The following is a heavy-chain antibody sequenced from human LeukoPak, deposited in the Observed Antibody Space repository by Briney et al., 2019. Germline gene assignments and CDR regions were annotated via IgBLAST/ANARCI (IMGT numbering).Heavy chain of an antibody. Sequence: GRSLRLSCAASGFTFDDYAFDWVWQAPGKGLEWVSSISWNSDNIAYADSVKGRFTISRDNAKHSLYLQMNSLRADDTALYYCAKRSGQTWGYFDYWGQGTLVTVSS. D-gene: IGHD6-19*01. V-gene: IGHV3-9*01. CDR1: GFTFDDYA. CDR2: ISWNSDNI. CDR3: AKRSGQTWGYFDY. J-gene: IGHJ4*02.